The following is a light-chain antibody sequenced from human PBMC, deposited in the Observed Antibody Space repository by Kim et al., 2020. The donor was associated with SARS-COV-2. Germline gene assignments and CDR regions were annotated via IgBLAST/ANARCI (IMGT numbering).Light chain of an antibody. CDR2: QDS. V-gene: IGLV3-1*01. J-gene: IGLJ1*01. CDR3: QAWDSSTYYV. Sequence: SPGQTASITCSGNKWGDKYACWYQQKPGQSPVLVIYQDSKRPSGIPERFSGSNSGNTATLTIGGTQAMDEADYYCQAWDSSTYYVFGTGTKVTVL. CDR1: KWGDKY.